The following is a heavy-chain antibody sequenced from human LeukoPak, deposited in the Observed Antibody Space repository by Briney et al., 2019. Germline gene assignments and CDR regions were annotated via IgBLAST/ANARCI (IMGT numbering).Heavy chain of an antibody. CDR2: IYYRGST. D-gene: IGHD2-2*01. CDR3: ARHYLSDGILSTFDP. Sequence: KPSETLSLTCTVSGGSISSSPYYWGWIRQPPGKGLEWIGTIYYRGSTYSNLSLNSRVTISLDTSKNQFSLRLRSVTAADTALYYCARHYLSDGILSTFDPWGQGTLVTVSS. CDR1: GGSISSSPYY. V-gene: IGHV4-39*01. J-gene: IGHJ5*02.